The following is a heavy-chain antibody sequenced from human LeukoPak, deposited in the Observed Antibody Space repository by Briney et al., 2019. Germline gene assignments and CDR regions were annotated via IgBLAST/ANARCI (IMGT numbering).Heavy chain of an antibody. Sequence: PGGSLRLSCAASGFTFSSYWMHWVRQAPGKGLVWVSRINSDGSTTTYADSVKGRFTISRDTSDNTIYLQMNSLRADDTAVYYCATSPRVTLYVMGDFAYWGQGTLVTVSS. J-gene: IGHJ4*02. V-gene: IGHV3-74*01. CDR3: ATSPRVTLYVMGDFAY. CDR1: GFTFSSYW. CDR2: INSDGSTT. D-gene: IGHD3-16*01.